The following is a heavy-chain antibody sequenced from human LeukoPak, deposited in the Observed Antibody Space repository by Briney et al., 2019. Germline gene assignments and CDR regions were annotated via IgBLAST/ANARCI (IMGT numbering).Heavy chain of an antibody. CDR3: ARDRRSSWYSDWFDP. V-gene: IGHV1-18*01. CDR1: GYTFTSYG. J-gene: IGHJ5*02. D-gene: IGHD6-13*01. Sequence: GASVKVSCKASGYTFTSYGISWVRQAPGQGLEWMGWISAYNGNTNYAQKLQGRVTMTTDTSTSTAYMELRSLRSDDTAVYYCARDRRSSWYSDWFDPWGQGTLVTVSS. CDR2: ISAYNGNT.